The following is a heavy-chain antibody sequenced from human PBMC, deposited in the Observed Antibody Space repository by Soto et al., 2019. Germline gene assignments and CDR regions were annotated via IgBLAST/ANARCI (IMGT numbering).Heavy chain of an antibody. CDR2: MNPNNGNT. V-gene: IGHV1-8*01. J-gene: IGHJ1*01. D-gene: IGHD3-10*01. CDR1: GYTFTSYD. CDR3: VKCPRNYYALRSHSHFRH. Sequence: ASVKVSCKASGYTFTSYDISWVRQATGQGLEWMGWMNPNNGNTDYAPKFQGRVTMTMNTSIGTAYMELSSLRSEDTAVYDCVKCPRNYYALRSHSHFRHWGQGTLVTVSS.